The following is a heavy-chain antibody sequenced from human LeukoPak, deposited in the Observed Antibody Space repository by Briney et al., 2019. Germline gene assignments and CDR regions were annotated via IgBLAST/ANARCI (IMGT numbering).Heavy chain of an antibody. V-gene: IGHV3-30*18. CDR1: GFTFSSYG. J-gene: IGHJ4*02. CDR3: AKVPSSSWYKFFDY. Sequence: GGSLRLSCAASGFTFSSYGMHWVRQAPGKGLEWVAVISYDGSNKYYADSVKGRFTISRDNSKNTLYLQMNSLRAEDTAVYYCAKVPSSSWYKFFDYWGQGTLVTVSS. CDR2: ISYDGSNK. D-gene: IGHD6-13*01.